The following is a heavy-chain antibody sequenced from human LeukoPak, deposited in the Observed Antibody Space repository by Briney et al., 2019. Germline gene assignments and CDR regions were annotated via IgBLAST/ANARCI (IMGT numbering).Heavy chain of an antibody. V-gene: IGHV1-69*05. CDR3: ARSIAAAGIHYYYYMDV. CDR1: GGTFSSYA. CDR2: IIPIFGTA. Sequence: GASVKVSCKASGGTFSSYAISWVRQAPGQGLEWMGGIIPIFGTANYAQKFQGRVTITTDESTSTAYMELSSLRSEDTAVYYCARSIAAAGIHYYYYMDVWGKGTTVTVSS. D-gene: IGHD6-13*01. J-gene: IGHJ6*03.